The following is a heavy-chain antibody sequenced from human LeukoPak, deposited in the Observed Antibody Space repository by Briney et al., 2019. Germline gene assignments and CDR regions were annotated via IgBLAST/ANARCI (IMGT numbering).Heavy chain of an antibody. V-gene: IGHV3-21*01. D-gene: IGHD6-13*01. J-gene: IGHJ4*02. CDR1: GFTFSSYS. CDR2: ISSSSSYI. CDR3: ARGPWDSSSSFDY. Sequence: GGSLRLSCAASGFTFSSYSMNWVRQAPGKGLEWVSSISSSSSYIYYADSVKGRFTISRDNAKNSLYLQMNSLRAEDAAVYYCARGPWDSSSSFDYWGQGTLVTVSS.